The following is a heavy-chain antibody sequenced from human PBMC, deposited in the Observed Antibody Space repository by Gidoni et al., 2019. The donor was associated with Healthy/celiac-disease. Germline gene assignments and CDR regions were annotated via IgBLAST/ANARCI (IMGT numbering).Heavy chain of an antibody. CDR3: ARADWYFDL. CDR1: GFTFSSYA. Sequence: QVQLVESGGGVVQPGRSLRLSCAASGFTFSSYAMHWVRQAPGKGLEWVAVISYDGSNKYYADSVKGRFTISRDKSKNTLYLQMNSLRAEDTAVYYCARADWYFDLWGRGTLVTVSS. V-gene: IGHV3-30-3*01. J-gene: IGHJ2*01. CDR2: ISYDGSNK.